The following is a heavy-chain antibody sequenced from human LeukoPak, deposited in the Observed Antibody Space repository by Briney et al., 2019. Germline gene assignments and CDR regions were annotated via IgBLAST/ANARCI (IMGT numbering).Heavy chain of an antibody. CDR3: ARYGGQSEFDY. Sequence: PGGSLRLSCAASGFTFSAYEMNWVRQAPGKGLEWIASIHYSGITYYNPSLKSRVTISVDTSKSQFSLKLSSVTAADTAVYYCARYGGQSEFDYWGQGTLVTVSS. CDR1: GFTFSAYE. V-gene: IGHV4-59*05. D-gene: IGHD4-23*01. J-gene: IGHJ4*02. CDR2: IHYSGIT.